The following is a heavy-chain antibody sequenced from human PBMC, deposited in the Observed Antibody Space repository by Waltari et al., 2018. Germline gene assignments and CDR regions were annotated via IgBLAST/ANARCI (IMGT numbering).Heavy chain of an antibody. Sequence: QLQLQESGPGLVKPSETLSLTCTVSGGSISSSSYYWGWIRQPPGKGLEWIGSIYYSGSTYYIPSLKSRVTISVDTSKNQFSLKLSSVTAADTAVYYCARGYIVRNAFDIWGQGTMVTVSS. CDR2: IYYSGST. D-gene: IGHD2-15*01. CDR3: ARGYIVRNAFDI. J-gene: IGHJ3*02. CDR1: GGSISSSSYY. V-gene: IGHV4-39*07.